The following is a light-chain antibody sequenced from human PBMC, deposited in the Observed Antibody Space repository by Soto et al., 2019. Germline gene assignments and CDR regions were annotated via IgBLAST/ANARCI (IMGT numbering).Light chain of an antibody. CDR3: QQYNSYSWT. CDR1: QFISNS. J-gene: IGKJ1*01. CDR2: GAS. V-gene: IGKV3-15*01. Sequence: EIVMTQSPATLSVSPGERFTLSCSASQFISNSLAWYQQRPGQPPRLLIYGASTRAAGISARFSGSGSGTEFTLTISSLQPDDFATYYCQQYNSYSWTFGQGTKVDIK.